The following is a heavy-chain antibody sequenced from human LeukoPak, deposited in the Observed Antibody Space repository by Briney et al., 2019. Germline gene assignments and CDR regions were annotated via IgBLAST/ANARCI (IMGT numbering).Heavy chain of an antibody. CDR1: GYTFTSYD. Sequence: ASVKLSCKASGYTFTSYDTNWVRQATGQGREWMGWMTPNSSNTGYAQKFQGRVTMTRTTSISTAYMELSSLRSEDTAAYYCAKGSSDIYSYGEIDYWGQGTLVTVSS. CDR3: AKGSSDIYSYGEIDY. J-gene: IGHJ4*02. D-gene: IGHD5-18*01. V-gene: IGHV1-8*01. CDR2: MTPNSSNT.